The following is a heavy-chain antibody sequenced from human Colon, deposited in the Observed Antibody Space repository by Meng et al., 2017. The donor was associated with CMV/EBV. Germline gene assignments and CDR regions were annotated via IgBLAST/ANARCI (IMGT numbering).Heavy chain of an antibody. J-gene: IGHJ4*02. CDR1: GGSISSSRYY. Sequence: CTFSGGSISSSRYYWGWVRQPPGKGLEWIGSISYSGSTYYNPSLKSRLTISVDTSKNQFSPKLSSVTAADTAVYYCARRLRFGGPFDYWGQGTLVTVSS. D-gene: IGHD3-16*01. V-gene: IGHV4-39*01. CDR2: ISYSGST. CDR3: ARRLRFGGPFDY.